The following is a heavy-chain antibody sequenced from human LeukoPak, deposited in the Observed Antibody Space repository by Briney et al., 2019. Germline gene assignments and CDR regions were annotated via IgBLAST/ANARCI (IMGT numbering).Heavy chain of an antibody. CDR3: TSGDYSGSYYGYYYYYMDV. Sequence: GSLRLSCAASGFTFSSYCMNWVRQAPGKGLEWVGRIKSKTDGGTTDYAAPVKGRFTISRDDSKNTLYLQMNSLKTEDTAVYYCTSGDYSGSYYGYYYYYMDVWGKGTTVTVSS. CDR1: GFTFSSYC. J-gene: IGHJ6*03. CDR2: IKSKTDGGTT. D-gene: IGHD1-26*01. V-gene: IGHV3-15*01.